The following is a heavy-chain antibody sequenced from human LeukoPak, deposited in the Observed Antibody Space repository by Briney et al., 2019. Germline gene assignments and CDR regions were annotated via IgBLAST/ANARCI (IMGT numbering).Heavy chain of an antibody. J-gene: IGHJ5*02. Sequence: PGESLKISCMGSGYSFTSYWIGWVRQMPGKGLEGMGIIYPGDSDTRYSPSFQGQVTISADKSISTAYLQWSSLKASDTAMYYCARRLPGLAAGGNWFDPWGQGTLVTVSS. V-gene: IGHV5-51*01. CDR1: GYSFTSYW. CDR3: ARRLPGLAAGGNWFDP. D-gene: IGHD3/OR15-3a*01. CDR2: IYPGDSDT.